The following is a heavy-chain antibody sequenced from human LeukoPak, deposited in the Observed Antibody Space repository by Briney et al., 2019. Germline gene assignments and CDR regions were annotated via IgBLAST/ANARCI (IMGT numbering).Heavy chain of an antibody. D-gene: IGHD6-13*01. CDR2: LSGSGSTT. CDR3: AKAGYSSSWPLDY. J-gene: IGHJ4*02. CDR1: GFTFPSDG. Sequence: GGSLRLSCAASGFTFPSDGMSWAPQAPGKGLEGVSALSGSGSTTYYADSVKGRFTISRDNSKNTLFLEMNSLRVEDTAVYYCAKAGYSSSWPLDYWGQGTQVTVSS. V-gene: IGHV3-23*01.